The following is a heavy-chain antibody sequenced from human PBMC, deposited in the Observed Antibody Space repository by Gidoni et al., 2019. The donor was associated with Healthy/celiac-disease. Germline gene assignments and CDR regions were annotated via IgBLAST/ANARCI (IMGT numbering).Heavy chain of an antibody. Sequence: EVRLVAYGGGLVKPGGSLRLSCAASGFTFSSYSMNWVRQAPGKGLDWVSSISSSSSYIYYADSVKGRFTISRDNAKNSLYLQMNSLRAEDTAVYYCAREDRAAAGLDIWGQGTMVTVSS. J-gene: IGHJ3*02. V-gene: IGHV3-21*01. CDR3: AREDRAAAGLDI. CDR1: GFTFSSYS. D-gene: IGHD6-13*01. CDR2: ISSSSSYI.